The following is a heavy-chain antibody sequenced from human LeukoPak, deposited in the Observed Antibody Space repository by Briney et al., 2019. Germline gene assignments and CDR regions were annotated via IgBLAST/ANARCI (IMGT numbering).Heavy chain of an antibody. Sequence: SETLSLTCTVSGGSISSYYWSWIRQPPGKGLEWIGNIYYSGSTNYNPSLKSRVTISVDTSKNQFSLKLSSVTAADTAVYYCARGDTAMVDYWGQGTLVTVSS. CDR1: GGSISSYY. D-gene: IGHD5-18*01. V-gene: IGHV4-59*01. J-gene: IGHJ4*02. CDR2: IYYSGST. CDR3: ARGDTAMVDY.